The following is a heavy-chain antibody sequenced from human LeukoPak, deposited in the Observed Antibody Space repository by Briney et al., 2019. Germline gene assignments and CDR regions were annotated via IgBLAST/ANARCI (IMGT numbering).Heavy chain of an antibody. CDR1: GFTFSSYA. Sequence: PGGSLRLSCAASGFTFSSYAMHWVRQAPGKGLEWVAVISYDGSNKYYADSVKGRFTISRDNSKNTLYLQMNSLRAEDTAVYYCARDSRQWFLDYWGQGTLVTVSS. CDR2: ISYDGSNK. J-gene: IGHJ4*02. V-gene: IGHV3-30-3*01. CDR3: ARDSRQWFLDY. D-gene: IGHD3-22*01.